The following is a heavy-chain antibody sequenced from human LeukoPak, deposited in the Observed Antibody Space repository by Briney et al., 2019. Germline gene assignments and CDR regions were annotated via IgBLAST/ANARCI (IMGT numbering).Heavy chain of an antibody. CDR3: ARRGVWGGIDY. CDR2: IYYSGST. D-gene: IGHD7-27*01. CDR1: GGSISSSSYY. J-gene: IGHJ4*02. V-gene: IGHV4-39*01. Sequence: PSETLSLTCTVSGGSISSSSYYWGWIRQAPGKGLKWIGSIYYSGSTYYNPSLKSRVTISVDTSKNQFSLKLSSVTAADTAVYYCARRGVWGGIDYWGQGTLVTVSS.